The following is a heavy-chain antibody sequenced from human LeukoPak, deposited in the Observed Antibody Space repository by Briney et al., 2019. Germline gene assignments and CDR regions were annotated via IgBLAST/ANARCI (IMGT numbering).Heavy chain of an antibody. D-gene: IGHD2-2*01. J-gene: IGHJ5*02. CDR3: ARRSTNFNWFDP. CDR1: EYSFKNSW. CDR2: IYPGDSDT. V-gene: IGHV5-51*01. Sequence: PGESLKISCKGFEYSFKNSWIGWVRQMPGKGLELMGIIYPGDSDTRYSPSFQGQVTISADKSISTAYLQWSSLKASDTATYSCARRSTNFNWFDPSGAGALVTVSS.